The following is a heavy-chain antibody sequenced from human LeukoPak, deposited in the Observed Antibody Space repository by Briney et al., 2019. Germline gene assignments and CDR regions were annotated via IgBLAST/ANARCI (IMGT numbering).Heavy chain of an antibody. Sequence: GGSLRLSHAASGFTLINAWMSWVRQAPGKGLEWVSYISSSGSTIYYADSVKGRFTISRDNAKNSLYLQMNSLRAEDTAVYYCARDRGDYGDYEFDYWGQGTLVTVSS. CDR2: ISSSGSTI. V-gene: IGHV3-11*04. CDR3: ARDRGDYGDYEFDY. D-gene: IGHD4-17*01. CDR1: GFTLINAW. J-gene: IGHJ4*02.